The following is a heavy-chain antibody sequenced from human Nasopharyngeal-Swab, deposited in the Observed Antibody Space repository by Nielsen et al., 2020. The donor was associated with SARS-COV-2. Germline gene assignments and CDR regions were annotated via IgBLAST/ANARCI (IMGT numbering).Heavy chain of an antibody. V-gene: IGHV3-21*01. CDR1: GFTFSSYS. Sequence: GESLKISFAASGFTFSSYSMNWVRQAPGKGLEWVSSISSSSYIYYADSVKGRFTISRDNAKNSLYLQMNSLRAEDTAVYYCARGGASGGSWFDYWGQGTLVTVSS. CDR3: ARGGASGGSWFDY. D-gene: IGHD6-19*01. CDR2: ISSSSYI. J-gene: IGHJ4*02.